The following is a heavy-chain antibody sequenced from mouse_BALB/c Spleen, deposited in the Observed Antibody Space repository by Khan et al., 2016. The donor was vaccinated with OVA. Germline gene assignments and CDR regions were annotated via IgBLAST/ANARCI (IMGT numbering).Heavy chain of an antibody. V-gene: IGHV1S132*01. Sequence: VQLQESGAELVRPGASVKLSCKTSGYNFTSYWIHWVKQRSGQGLEWIARIYPGTDNTIYNQQFKDKATMTADKSSSTAYMQLSSLKSEDSAVYFCTREGALYYFDYWGQGTTLTVSA. D-gene: IGHD3-1*01. CDR1: GYNFTSYW. J-gene: IGHJ2*01. CDR3: TREGALYYFDY. CDR2: IYPGTDNT.